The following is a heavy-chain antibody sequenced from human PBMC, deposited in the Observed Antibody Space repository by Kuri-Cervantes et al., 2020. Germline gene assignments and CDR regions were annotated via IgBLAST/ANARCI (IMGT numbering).Heavy chain of an antibody. J-gene: IGHJ6*02. D-gene: IGHD5-12*01. Sequence: GGSLRLSCAASGFTFSSYGMHWVRQAPGKGLEWVAVISYDGSNKYYADSVKGRFTISRDSSKNTLYLQMNSLRAEDTAVYYCARAMVAAILYGMDVWGQGTTVTVSS. V-gene: IGHV3-30*19. CDR2: ISYDGSNK. CDR3: ARAMVAAILYGMDV. CDR1: GFTFSSYG.